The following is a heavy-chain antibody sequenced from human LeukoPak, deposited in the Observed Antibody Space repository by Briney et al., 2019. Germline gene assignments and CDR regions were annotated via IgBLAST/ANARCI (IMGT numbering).Heavy chain of an antibody. CDR1: GYTFTSYY. CDR3: AREGQPLLWRTFDY. V-gene: IGHV1-69*05. D-gene: IGHD2-2*01. Sequence: ASVKVSCKASGYTFTSYYMHWVRQAPGQGLEWMGGIIPIFGTANYAQKFQGRVTITTDESTSTACMEPSSLRSEDTAVYYCAREGQPLLWRTFDYWGQGTLVTVSS. J-gene: IGHJ4*02. CDR2: IIPIFGTA.